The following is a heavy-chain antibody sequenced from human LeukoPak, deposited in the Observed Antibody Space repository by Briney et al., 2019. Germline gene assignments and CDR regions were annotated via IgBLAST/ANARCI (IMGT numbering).Heavy chain of an antibody. CDR3: ARDSPVRGGRSPFDY. CDR1: GGSISSYY. J-gene: IGHJ4*02. V-gene: IGHV4-4*07. Sequence: PLETLSLTCTVSGGSISSYYWSWLRQPAGKGLEWIGRIYTSGSTNYNPSLKSRVTMSVDTSKNQFSLKLSSVTAADTAVYYCARDSPVRGGRSPFDYWGQGTLVTVSS. CDR2: IYTSGST. D-gene: IGHD3-10*01.